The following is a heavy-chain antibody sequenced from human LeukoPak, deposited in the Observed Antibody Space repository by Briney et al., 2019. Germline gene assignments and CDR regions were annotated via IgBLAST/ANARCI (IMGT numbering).Heavy chain of an antibody. CDR2: ISGSGGST. Sequence: GGSLRLSRAASGFTFSSYAMSWVRQAPGKGLEWVSAISGSGGSTYYADSVKGRFTISRDNSKNTLYLQMNSLRAEDTAVYYCAKVPIVVVVAATQYYFDYWGQGTLVTVSS. V-gene: IGHV3-23*01. CDR1: GFTFSSYA. CDR3: AKVPIVVVVAATQYYFDY. J-gene: IGHJ4*02. D-gene: IGHD2-15*01.